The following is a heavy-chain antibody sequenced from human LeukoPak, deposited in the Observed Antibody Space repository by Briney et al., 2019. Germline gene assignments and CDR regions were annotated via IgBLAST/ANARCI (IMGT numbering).Heavy chain of an antibody. V-gene: IGHV1-8*01. J-gene: IGHJ3*02. CDR2: MNPNSGNT. D-gene: IGHD2-15*01. Sequence: ASVKVSCKASGYTFTSYDINWVRQVTGQGLEWMGWMNPNSGNTGYAQKFQGRVTMTRNTSISTAYMELSSLRSEDTAVYYCARGSSVAKGGAFDIWGQGTMVTVSS. CDR3: ARGSSVAKGGAFDI. CDR1: GYTFTSYD.